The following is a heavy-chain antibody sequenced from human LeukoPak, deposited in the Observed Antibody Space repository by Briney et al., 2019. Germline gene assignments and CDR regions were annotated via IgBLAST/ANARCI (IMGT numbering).Heavy chain of an antibody. V-gene: IGHV3-43*02. CDR2: ISGDGGST. Sequence: PGGSLRLSCAASGFTFDDYAMHWVRQAPGKGLEWVSLISGDGGSTYYADSVKGRFTISRDNSKNSLYLQMNSLRTEDTALYYCAKDLGVAWIQLWLHVHYYGMDVWGQGTTVTVSS. CDR1: GFTFDDYA. D-gene: IGHD5-18*01. J-gene: IGHJ6*02. CDR3: AKDLGVAWIQLWLHVHYYGMDV.